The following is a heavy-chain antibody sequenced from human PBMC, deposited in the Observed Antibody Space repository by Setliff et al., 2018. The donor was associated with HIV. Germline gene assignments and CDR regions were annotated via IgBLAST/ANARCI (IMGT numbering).Heavy chain of an antibody. Sequence: GESLKISCAASGFTFSSYGMHWVRQAPGKGLEWVAFIRYDGSNKYYADSVKGRFTIPRDNSKNTLYLQMNSLRAEDTAVYYCAKDSEEAYYYDSSGYRLAYWGQGTLVTVSS. CDR1: GFTFSSYG. V-gene: IGHV3-30*02. D-gene: IGHD3-22*01. CDR3: AKDSEEAYYYDSSGYRLAY. J-gene: IGHJ4*02. CDR2: IRYDGSNK.